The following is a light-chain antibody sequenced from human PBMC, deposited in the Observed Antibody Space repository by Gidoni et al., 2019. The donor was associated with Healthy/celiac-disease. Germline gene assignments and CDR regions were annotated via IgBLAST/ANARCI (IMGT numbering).Light chain of an antibody. CDR1: QSVRSSY. Sequence: EIVLTQSPGTLSLSPGERATLSCRASQSVRSSYLAWYQQKPGQAPRLLIYGASSRATGIPDRFSGSWSGTDFTLTISRLEPEDFAVYYCQQYGGSPGTFGQGTKVEIK. CDR2: GAS. CDR3: QQYGGSPGT. V-gene: IGKV3-20*01. J-gene: IGKJ1*01.